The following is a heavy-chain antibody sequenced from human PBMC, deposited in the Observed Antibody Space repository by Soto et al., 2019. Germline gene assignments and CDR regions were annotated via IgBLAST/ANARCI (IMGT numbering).Heavy chain of an antibody. V-gene: IGHV3-21*01. CDR3: XXXXPXXXXXXXXXXXXXXDV. CDR1: GFTFSSYS. J-gene: IGHJ6*02. CDR2: XSXSSSYI. Sequence: EVQLVESGGGLVKPGGSLRLSCAASGFTFSSYSMNWVRQXPXXXXXXXXXXSXSSSYIYYADSVKGRFTISRDNAKNSLYLQMNSLXAEDTAVYXXXXXXPXXXXXXXXXXXXXXDVWGQGTTVTVSS.